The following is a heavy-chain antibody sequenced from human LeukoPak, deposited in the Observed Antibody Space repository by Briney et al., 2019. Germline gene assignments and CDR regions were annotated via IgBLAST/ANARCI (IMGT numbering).Heavy chain of an antibody. Sequence: NPGGSLRLSCAASGFTFTDHYMSWIRQAPGKGLEWVSYISSGSTYTNYADSVRGRFTISRDNAKNSLYLQMNSLRAEDTAVYYCARDRPYSGSHSGDYWGQGTLVTVSS. CDR2: ISSGSTYT. D-gene: IGHD1-26*01. CDR1: GFTFTDHY. V-gene: IGHV3-11*05. CDR3: ARDRPYSGSHSGDY. J-gene: IGHJ4*02.